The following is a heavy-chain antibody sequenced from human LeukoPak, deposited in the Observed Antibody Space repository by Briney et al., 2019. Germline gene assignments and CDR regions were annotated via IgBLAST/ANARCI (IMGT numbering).Heavy chain of an antibody. D-gene: IGHD2-21*01. CDR1: GFTFNNYA. CDR2: INGGGDNT. J-gene: IGHJ4*02. V-gene: IGHV3-23*01. CDR3: ARDDWTS. Sequence: AGGSLRPSCAASGFTFNNYAMSWVRQAPGKGLEWVSAINGGGDNTYYADSVKGRFTISRDNSNSTLLLYLNSLRAEDTAVYYCARDDWTSWGQGTLVTVSS.